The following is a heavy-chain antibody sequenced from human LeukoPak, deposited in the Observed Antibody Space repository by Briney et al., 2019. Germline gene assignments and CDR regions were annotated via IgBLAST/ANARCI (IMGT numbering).Heavy chain of an antibody. J-gene: IGHJ5*02. CDR2: MYYSGST. D-gene: IGHD3-10*01. CDR3: AIEPKGARGEFDP. Sequence: SETLSLTCTVSGGSISSSTYYWAWIRQPPGKGLEWIGPMYYSGSTYYNPSLKSRVTISADTSKNQFSLKLSSVTAADTAVYYCAIEPKGARGEFDPWGQGTLVTVSS. V-gene: IGHV4-39*01. CDR1: GGSISSSTYY.